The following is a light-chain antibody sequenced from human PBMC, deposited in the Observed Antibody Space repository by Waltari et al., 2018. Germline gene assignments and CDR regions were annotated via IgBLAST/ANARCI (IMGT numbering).Light chain of an antibody. J-gene: IGKJ4*01. Sequence: DIQLTQSPSFLSAPVGVRVTFTCRASRDIRNYLAWYQQKSGTAPKLLIFAASTLQSGVPSRFSGSGSGTEFTLTISSLQPEDLATYYCQQPPGTFGGGTKVEIK. CDR1: RDIRNY. CDR2: AAS. V-gene: IGKV1-9*01. CDR3: QQPPGT.